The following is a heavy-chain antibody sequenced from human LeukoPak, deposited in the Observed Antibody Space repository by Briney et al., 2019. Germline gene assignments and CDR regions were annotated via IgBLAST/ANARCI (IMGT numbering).Heavy chain of an antibody. J-gene: IGHJ3*02. D-gene: IGHD6-19*01. CDR1: GYTFTGYY. CDR2: INPNSGGT. CDR3: ARDLSGYSSGCTI. V-gene: IGHV1-2*02. Sequence: GASVKVSCKASGYTFTGYYMHWVRQAPGQGLEWMGWINPNSGGTNYAQKFQGRVTMTRDTSISTAYMELSRLRSDDTAVYYCARDLSGYSSGCTIWGQGTMVTVSS.